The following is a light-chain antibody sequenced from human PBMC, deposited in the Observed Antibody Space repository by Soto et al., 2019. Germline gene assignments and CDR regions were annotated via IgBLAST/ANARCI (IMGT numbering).Light chain of an antibody. CDR3: HQFATTRS. CDR2: GAS. CDR1: QSLSSSF. V-gene: IGKV3-20*01. Sequence: IVLTQSPGTLSLSPGQRATLSCRAGQSLSSSFLAWYQQKPGQAPRLIIYGASKRAAGIPDRFSGSGSGTDFTLTISSLEPEDFAVYYCHQFATTRSFGQGTKVDIK. J-gene: IGKJ1*01.